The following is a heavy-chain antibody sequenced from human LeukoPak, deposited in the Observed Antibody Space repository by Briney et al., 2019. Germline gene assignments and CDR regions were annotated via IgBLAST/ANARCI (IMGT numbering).Heavy chain of an antibody. V-gene: IGHV4-31*03. CDR1: GGSISSGGYY. CDR2: IYYSEST. J-gene: IGHJ4*02. D-gene: IGHD2-2*02. CDR3: ARVRRISCSSTSCYRGDFDY. Sequence: SETLSLTCTVSGGSISSGGYYWSWIRQHPGKGLEWIGYIYYSESTYYNPSLKSRVTISVDTSKNQFSLKLSSVTAADTAVYYCARVRRISCSSTSCYRGDFDYWGQGTLVTVSS.